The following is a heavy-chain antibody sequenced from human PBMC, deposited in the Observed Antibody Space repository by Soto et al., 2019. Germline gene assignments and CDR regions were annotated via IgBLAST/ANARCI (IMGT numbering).Heavy chain of an antibody. D-gene: IGHD5-18*01. V-gene: IGHV1-3*05. CDR3: ARAAQLWGDV. J-gene: IGHJ6*02. CDR1: GYTFTSYA. Sequence: QVQLVQSGAEEKKPGVSVKVSCKASGYTFTSYAMHWVRQAPGQRLEWMGWINAGNGNRKYSQKFQGRVTITRDTSASTAYMELSSLRSEDTAVYYCARAAQLWGDVWGQGTTVTVSS. CDR2: INAGNGNR.